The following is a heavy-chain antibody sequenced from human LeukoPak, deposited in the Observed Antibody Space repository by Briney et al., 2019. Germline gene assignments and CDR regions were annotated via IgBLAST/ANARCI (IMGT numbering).Heavy chain of an antibody. D-gene: IGHD3-9*01. CDR2: IYYSGST. CDR3: ARHYEIKNRYYFDY. CDR1: GGSISSYY. Sequence: SETLSLTCTVFGGSISSYYWSWIRQPPGKGLEWIGYIYYSGSTNYNPSLKSRVTISVDTSKNQFSLKLSSVTAADTAVYYCARHYEIKNRYYFDYWGQGTLVTVSS. V-gene: IGHV4-59*01. J-gene: IGHJ4*02.